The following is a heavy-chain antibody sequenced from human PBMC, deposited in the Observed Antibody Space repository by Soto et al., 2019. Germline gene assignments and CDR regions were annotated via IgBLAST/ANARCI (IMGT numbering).Heavy chain of an antibody. CDR1: GFPFDMFN. D-gene: IGHD6-19*01. V-gene: IGHV3-48*02. CDR3: ARDRRGVAGTARAFDT. CDR2: ISSGGVSI. Sequence: GGSLRLSCVASGFPFDMFNMNWVRQAPGKGLEWVSYISSGGVSIYYADSVKGRFTISRDNAKNSLYLQMNSLRDEDTAVYYCARDRRGVAGTARAFDTWGQGTMVTV. J-gene: IGHJ3*02.